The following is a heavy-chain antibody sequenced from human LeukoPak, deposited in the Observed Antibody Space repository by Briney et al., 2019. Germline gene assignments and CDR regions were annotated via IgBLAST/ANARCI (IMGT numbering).Heavy chain of an antibody. D-gene: IGHD3-10*01. CDR3: ARVPEGGYGSGSYYNAVDI. Sequence: TSQTLSLTCTVSGGSISSGGYYWSWIRRHPGKGLEWIGYIYHSGFPYYNPSLRSRVTILVDTSKNQFSLKLSSVTAADTAVYYCARVPEGGYGSGSYYNAVDIWGQGTMVTVSS. J-gene: IGHJ3*02. CDR1: GGSISSGGYY. V-gene: IGHV4-31*03. CDR2: IYHSGFP.